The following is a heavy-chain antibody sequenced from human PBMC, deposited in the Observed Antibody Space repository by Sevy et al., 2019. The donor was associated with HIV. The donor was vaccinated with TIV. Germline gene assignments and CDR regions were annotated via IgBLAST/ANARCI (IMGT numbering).Heavy chain of an antibody. CDR2: IKGDGSTT. Sequence: GGSLRLSCAASGFTFSSDYMHWVRQAPGKGLEWVAHIKGDGSTTRYVDSVKGRFTISRDNAKNTVYLQMNSLRAEDSAVYYCARETGSIDDWGQGTLVTVSS. D-gene: IGHD3-10*01. V-gene: IGHV3-74*01. CDR1: GFTFSSDY. CDR3: ARETGSIDD. J-gene: IGHJ4*02.